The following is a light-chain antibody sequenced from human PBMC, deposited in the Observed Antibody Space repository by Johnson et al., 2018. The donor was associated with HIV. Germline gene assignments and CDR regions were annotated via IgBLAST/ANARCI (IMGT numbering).Light chain of an antibody. V-gene: IGLV1-51*01. CDR2: DTI. Sequence: QSVLTQPPSVSAAPGQKVTISCSGSSSNIGSHYVSWYQQVPGTAPRLVIYDTIKRHSGIPDRFSASKSGTSATLGITGLQTGDEADYFCGTWDSSLSTGVFGTGTEVTVL. CDR1: SSNIGSHY. J-gene: IGLJ1*01. CDR3: GTWDSSLSTGV.